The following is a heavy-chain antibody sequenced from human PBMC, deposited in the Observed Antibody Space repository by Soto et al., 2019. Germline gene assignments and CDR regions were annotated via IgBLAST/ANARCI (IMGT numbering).Heavy chain of an antibody. CDR2: IWYDGSNK. D-gene: IGHD3-10*01. CDR3: ARELLWFGELFPPEYYYYGMDV. J-gene: IGHJ6*02. CDR1: GFTFSSYG. V-gene: IGHV3-33*01. Sequence: GGSLRLSCAASGFTFSSYGMHWVRQAPGKGLEWVAVIWYDGSNKYYADSVRGRFTISRDNSKNTLYLQMNSLRAEDTAVYYCARELLWFGELFPPEYYYYGMDVWGQGTTVTVSS.